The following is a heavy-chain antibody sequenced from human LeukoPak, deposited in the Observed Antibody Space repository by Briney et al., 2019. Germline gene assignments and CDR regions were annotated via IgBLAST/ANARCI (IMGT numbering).Heavy chain of an antibody. CDR2: INHSGST. V-gene: IGHV4-34*01. Sequence: SETLSLTCAVYGGSFSGYYWSWIRQPPGKGLEWIGEINHSGSTNYNPSLKSRVTISVDTSKNQFSLKLSSVTAADTAVYYCARGRRVFYYWGQGTLVTVSS. J-gene: IGHJ4*02. CDR1: GGSFSGYY. CDR3: ARGRRVFYY. D-gene: IGHD2/OR15-2a*01.